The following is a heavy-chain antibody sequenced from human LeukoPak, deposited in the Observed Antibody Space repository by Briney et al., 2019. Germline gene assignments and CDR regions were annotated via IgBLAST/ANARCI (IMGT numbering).Heavy chain of an antibody. CDR1: GGSFSGYY. Sequence: PSETLSLTCAVYGGSFSGYYWSWIRQPPGKGLEWIGEINHSGSTNYNPSLKSRVTISVDTSKNQFSLKLSSVTAADTAVYYCARDSVFHGCDYWGQGTLVTVSS. D-gene: IGHD5-24*01. V-gene: IGHV4-34*01. CDR3: ARDSVFHGCDY. J-gene: IGHJ4*02. CDR2: INHSGST.